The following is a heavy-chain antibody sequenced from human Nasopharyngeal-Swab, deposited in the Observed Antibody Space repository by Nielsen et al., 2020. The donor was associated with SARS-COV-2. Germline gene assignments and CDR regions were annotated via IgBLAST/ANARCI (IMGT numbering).Heavy chain of an antibody. J-gene: IGHJ4*02. D-gene: IGHD1-26*01. V-gene: IGHV3-49*04. CDR2: IRSKAYGGTT. Sequence: GGSLRLSCTASGFTFGDYAMSWVRQAPGKGLEWVGFIRSKAYGGTTEYAASVKGRFTISRDDSKSIAYLQMNSLRAEDTAVYYCAKAGGGSYYFDYWGQGTLVTVSS. CDR1: GFTFGDYA. CDR3: AKAGGGSYYFDY.